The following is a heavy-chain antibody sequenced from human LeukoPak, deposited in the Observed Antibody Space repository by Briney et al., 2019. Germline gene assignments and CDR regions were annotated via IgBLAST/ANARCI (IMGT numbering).Heavy chain of an antibody. Sequence: PGGSLRLSCAASGFTFSSDGMHWVRQAPGKGLEWVAVISYDGSNKYYADSVKGRFTISRDNSKNTLYLQMNSLRAEDTAVYYCAKTMGIAAAGDYYGMDVWGQGTTVTISS. CDR2: ISYDGSNK. V-gene: IGHV3-30*18. D-gene: IGHD6-13*01. CDR1: GFTFSSDG. CDR3: AKTMGIAAAGDYYGMDV. J-gene: IGHJ6*02.